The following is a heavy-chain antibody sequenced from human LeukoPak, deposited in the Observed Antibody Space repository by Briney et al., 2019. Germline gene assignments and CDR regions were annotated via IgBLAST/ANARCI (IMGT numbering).Heavy chain of an antibody. CDR2: ISYDGSNK. CDR1: GFTFSSYG. V-gene: IGHV3-30*03. J-gene: IGHJ6*03. CDR3: ARGDTYYYDSSGYQSVYYYYYMDV. D-gene: IGHD3-22*01. Sequence: PGGSLRLSCAASGFTFSSYGMHWVRQAPGKGLEWVAVISYDGSNKYYADSVKGRFTISRDNSKNTLYLQMNSLRAEDTAVYYCARGDTYYYDSSGYQSVYYYYYMDVWGKGTTVTVSS.